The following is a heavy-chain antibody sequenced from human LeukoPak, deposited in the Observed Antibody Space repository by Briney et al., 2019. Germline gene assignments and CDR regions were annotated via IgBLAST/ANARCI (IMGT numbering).Heavy chain of an antibody. CDR2: INHIGST. CDR1: GGPFSGYY. J-gene: IGHJ4*02. CDR3: ARARDYIWGSYRYKVPFDY. D-gene: IGHD3-16*02. Sequence: PSETLSLTCAVYGGPFSGYYWSWIRQPPGKGLEWIGEINHIGSTNYNPSLKSRVTISVDTSKNQFSLKLSSVTAADTAVYYCARARDYIWGSYRYKVPFDYWGQGTLVTVSS. V-gene: IGHV4-34*01.